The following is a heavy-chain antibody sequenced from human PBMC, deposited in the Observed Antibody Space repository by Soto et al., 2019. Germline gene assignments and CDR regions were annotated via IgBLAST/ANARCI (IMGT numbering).Heavy chain of an antibody. J-gene: IGHJ6*02. Sequence: SETLSLTCTVSGGSISSYYWSWIRQPPGKGLEWIGYIYYSGSTNYNPSLKSRVTISVDTSKNQFSLKLSSVTAADTAVYYCAREVGRYYGMDVWGQGTTVTVSS. D-gene: IGHD1-26*01. CDR2: IYYSGST. CDR3: AREVGRYYGMDV. CDR1: GGSISSYY. V-gene: IGHV4-59*01.